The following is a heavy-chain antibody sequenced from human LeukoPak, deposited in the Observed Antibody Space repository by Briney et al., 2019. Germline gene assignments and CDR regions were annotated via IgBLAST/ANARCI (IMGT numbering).Heavy chain of an antibody. V-gene: IGHV3-23*01. D-gene: IGHD3-22*01. J-gene: IGHJ5*02. CDR3: ARDLGQYYDTSDNWFDP. Sequence: GGSLRLSCAASGFTFSSYGVSWVRQAPGKGLEWVSGISGSGHRTYYADSVKGRFTISRDNAKKSVYLHMSSLRAEDTALYYCARDLGQYYDTSDNWFDPWGQGTLVTVSS. CDR2: ISGSGHRT. CDR1: GFTFSSYG.